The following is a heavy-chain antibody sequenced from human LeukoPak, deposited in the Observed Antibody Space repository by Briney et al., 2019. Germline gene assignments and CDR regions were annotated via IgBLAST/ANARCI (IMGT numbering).Heavy chain of an antibody. J-gene: IGHJ4*02. CDR1: GFTFGSYS. Sequence: PGGSLRLSCVASGFTFGSYSMNWVRQAPGKGLEWLSYISSSSSYIYYADSVKGRFTISRDNAKNSLYLQMNSLRAEDTAVYYCARDFLGPDYWGQGTLVTVSS. V-gene: IGHV3-21*05. CDR2: ISSSSSYI. CDR3: ARDFLGPDY. D-gene: IGHD3/OR15-3a*01.